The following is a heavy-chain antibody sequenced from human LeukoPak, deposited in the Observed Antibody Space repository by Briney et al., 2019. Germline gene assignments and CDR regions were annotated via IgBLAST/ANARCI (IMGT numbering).Heavy chain of an antibody. CDR3: ARGLLRRSYCGGECPMKY. CDR1: GYTFTSYG. CDR2: ISAYNGNT. D-gene: IGHD2-21*01. J-gene: IGHJ4*02. V-gene: IGHV1-18*01. Sequence: ASVKVSCKASGYTFTSYGISWVRQAPGQGLEWMGWISAYNGNTDYAQKFQGRVTMTRNTSISTAYMELSSLRSEDTAVYYCARGLLRRSYCGGECPMKYWGQGTLVIVSS.